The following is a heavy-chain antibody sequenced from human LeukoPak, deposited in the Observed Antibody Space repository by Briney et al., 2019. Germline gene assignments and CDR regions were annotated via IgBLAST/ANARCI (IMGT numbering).Heavy chain of an antibody. CDR1: GFTFSNGW. CDR3: TTDTGGSGSYYIFDY. D-gene: IGHD3-10*01. CDR2: IKSKSDGGTT. Sequence: GGSLRLSCVASGFTFSNGWMSWVRQAPGKGLEWIGRIKSKSDGGTTDYAAPVKGRFTISRDDSKNTLDLQMNSLKTEDTSVYYCTTDTGGSGSYYIFDYWGQGTLVTVSS. V-gene: IGHV3-15*01. J-gene: IGHJ4*02.